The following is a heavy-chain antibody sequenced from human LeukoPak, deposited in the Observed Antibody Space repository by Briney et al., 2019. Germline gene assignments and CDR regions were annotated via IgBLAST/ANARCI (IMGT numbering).Heavy chain of an antibody. J-gene: IGHJ4*02. D-gene: IGHD6-19*01. V-gene: IGHV1-69*05. CDR3: ARSSGSDY. CDR1: GGTFSSYA. CDR2: IIPIFGTA. Sequence: GASVKVSCKASGGTFSSYAISWVRQAPGQGLEWMGGIIPIFGTANYAQKLQGRVTMTTDTSTSTAYMELRSLRSDDTAVYYCARSSGSDYWGQGTLVTVSS.